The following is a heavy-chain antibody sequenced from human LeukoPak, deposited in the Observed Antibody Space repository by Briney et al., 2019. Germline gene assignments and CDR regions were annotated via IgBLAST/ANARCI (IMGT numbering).Heavy chain of an antibody. CDR3: ARDSYYYDSSGYYGPFDY. D-gene: IGHD3-22*01. Sequence: SVKVSCKASGGTFSSYAISWVRQAPGQGLEWMGGIIPIFGTANYAQKFQGRVTITADESTSTAYMELSSLRSEDAAVYYCARDSYYYDSSGYYGPFDYWGQGTLVTVSS. CDR2: IIPIFGTA. CDR1: GGTFSSYA. J-gene: IGHJ4*02. V-gene: IGHV1-69*01.